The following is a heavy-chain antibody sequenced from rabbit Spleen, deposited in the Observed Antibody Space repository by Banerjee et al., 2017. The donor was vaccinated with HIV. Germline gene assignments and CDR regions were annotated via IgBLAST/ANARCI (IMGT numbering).Heavy chain of an antibody. CDR1: GFSFSSSYD. J-gene: IGHJ4*01. V-gene: IGHV1S45*01. D-gene: IGHD1-1*01. CDR2: IYTSNLKT. Sequence: QQQLVESGGGLVKPGASLTLTCKASGFSFSSSYDICWVRQAPGKGLEWIACIYTSNLKTYYASWAKGRFTISKASSTTVTLQMTSLTAADTATYFCARDLVAVIGWNFNLWGPGTLVTVS. CDR3: ARDLVAVIGWNFNL.